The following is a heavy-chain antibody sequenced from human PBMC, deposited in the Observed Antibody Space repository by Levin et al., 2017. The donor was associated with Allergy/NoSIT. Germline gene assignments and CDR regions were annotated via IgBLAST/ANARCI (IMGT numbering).Heavy chain of an antibody. CDR2: SRDRARRHTI. D-gene: IGHD3-16*01. CDR3: SRSLFGEGNFDF. V-gene: IGHV3-72*01. CDR1: GFIFADHY. J-gene: IGHJ4*02. Sequence: GGSLRLSSAASGFIFADHYMDWLRQAPGKGLEWIARSRDRARRHTIEYAASVKGRFIISRDFSKNSVFLQMNSLRTEDTAVYYCSRSLFGEGNFDFWGQGTLVTVSS.